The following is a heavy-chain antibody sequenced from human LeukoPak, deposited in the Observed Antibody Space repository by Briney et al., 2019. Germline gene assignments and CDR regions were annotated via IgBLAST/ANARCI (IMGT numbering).Heavy chain of an antibody. Sequence: KPSETLSLTCTVSGGSISSYYWSWIRQPAGKGLEWIGLIYTSGNTNYNPSLKSRVTMSVDTSKNQFSLKLSSVTAADTAVYYCAREPYCTNGVCSAYWGQGTLVTVSS. CDR2: IYTSGNT. CDR3: AREPYCTNGVCSAY. J-gene: IGHJ4*02. CDR1: GGSISSYY. V-gene: IGHV4-4*07. D-gene: IGHD2-8*01.